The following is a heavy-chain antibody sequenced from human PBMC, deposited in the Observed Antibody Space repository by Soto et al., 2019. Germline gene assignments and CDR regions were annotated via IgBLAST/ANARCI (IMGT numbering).Heavy chain of an antibody. D-gene: IGHD6-19*01. CDR3: ARMYSSGSGWFHP. CDR1: GYSITAGGYY. Sequence: SETLSLTCFVSGYSITAGGYYWSLILHHPGKGLEWIGSFYSSGSIIYNPSLRSRVSISGDTSSNQFSMSLTSVTAADTARYYCARMYSSGSGWFHPWGQGTLVTVSS. V-gene: IGHV4-31*03. J-gene: IGHJ5*02. CDR2: FYSSGSI.